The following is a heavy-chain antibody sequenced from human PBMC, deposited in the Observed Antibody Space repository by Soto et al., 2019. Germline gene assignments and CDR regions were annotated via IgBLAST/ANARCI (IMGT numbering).Heavy chain of an antibody. CDR2: IIPILGIA. Sequence: SVKVSCKASGGTFSSYTISGERQAPGQGLEWMGRIIPILGIANYAQKFQGRVTITADKSTSTAYMELSSLRSEDTAVYYCARFRSKGYCSSTSCYGYAFDIWGQGTMVTVSS. CDR1: GGTFSSYT. CDR3: ARFRSKGYCSSTSCYGYAFDI. V-gene: IGHV1-69*02. D-gene: IGHD2-2*01. J-gene: IGHJ3*02.